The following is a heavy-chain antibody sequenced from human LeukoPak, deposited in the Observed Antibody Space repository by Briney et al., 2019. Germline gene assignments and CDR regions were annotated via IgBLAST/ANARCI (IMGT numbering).Heavy chain of an antibody. V-gene: IGHV4-59*11. CDR2: IYYSGST. D-gene: IGHD1-7*01. J-gene: IGHJ4*02. Sequence: PSETLSLTCTVSGGSISSHYWSWIRQPPGKGLEWIGYIYYSGSTNYNPSLKSRVTISVDTSKNQFSLKLSSVTAADTAVYYCARVGSITGTTYFDYWGQGTLVTVSS. CDR1: GGSISSHY. CDR3: ARVGSITGTTYFDY.